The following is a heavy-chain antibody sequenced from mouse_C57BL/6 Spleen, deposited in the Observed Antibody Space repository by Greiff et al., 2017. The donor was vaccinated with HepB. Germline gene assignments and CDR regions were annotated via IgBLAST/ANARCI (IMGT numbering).Heavy chain of an antibody. V-gene: IGHV1-55*01. CDR3: ARGGLRRRWFAY. D-gene: IGHD2-4*01. J-gene: IGHJ3*01. Sequence: QVQLQQPGAELVKPGASVKMSCKASGYTFTSYWITWVKQRPGQGLEWIGDIYPGSGSTNYNEKFKSTATLPVDTSSSTAYMQLSSLTSEDSAVYYCARGGLRRRWFAYWGQGTLVTVSA. CDR2: IYPGSGST. CDR1: GYTFTSYW.